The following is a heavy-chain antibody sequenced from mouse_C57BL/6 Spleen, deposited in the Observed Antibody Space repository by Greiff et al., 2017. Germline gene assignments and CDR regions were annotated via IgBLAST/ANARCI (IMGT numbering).Heavy chain of an antibody. CDR2: IRLKSDNYAT. CDR3: TGGPPYWYFDV. V-gene: IGHV6-3*01. J-gene: IGHJ1*03. Sequence: EVQLQQSGGGLVQPGGSMKLSCVASGFTFSNYWMNWVRQSPEKGLEWVAQIRLKSDNYATHYAESVKGRFTISRDDSKSSVYLQMNNLRAEDTGIYYCTGGPPYWYFDVWGTGTTVTVSS. CDR1: GFTFSNYW.